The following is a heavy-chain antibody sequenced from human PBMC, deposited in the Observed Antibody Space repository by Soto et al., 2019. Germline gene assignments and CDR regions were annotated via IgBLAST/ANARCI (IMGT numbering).Heavy chain of an antibody. V-gene: IGHV5-10-1*01. J-gene: IGHJ4*02. CDR3: ARQVGGWAPWYFDY. D-gene: IGHD6-19*01. CDR2: IDPTDSYT. Sequence: PRKGLDCMGRIDPTDSYTDYGPSFEGHVTMSVDRSINTAYLEWSSLKASDSAVYYCARQVGGWAPWYFDYWGQGTLVTVPQ.